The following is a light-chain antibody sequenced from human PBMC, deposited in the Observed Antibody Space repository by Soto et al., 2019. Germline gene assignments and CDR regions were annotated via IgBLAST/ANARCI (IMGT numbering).Light chain of an antibody. CDR1: SSDVGGYDY. J-gene: IGLJ1*01. CDR2: EVS. Sequence: QSALTQPPSASGSPGQSVTISCTGTSSDVGGYDYVSWYQQHPGKPPKLVVYEVSKRPPGVPDRFSGSKSGNTASLTVSGLQTEDEADYYCSSHAGSKRVFGTGTKLTVL. CDR3: SSHAGSKRV. V-gene: IGLV2-8*01.